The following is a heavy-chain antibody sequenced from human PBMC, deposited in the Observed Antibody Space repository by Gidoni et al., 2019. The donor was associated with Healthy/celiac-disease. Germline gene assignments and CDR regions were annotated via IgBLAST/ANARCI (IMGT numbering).Heavy chain of an antibody. Sequence: QVHLVESGARVVQPGRSLGPSCAASGFTFRSYAMHWVRQAPGKGLEWVAVISYDGSNKYYAYSVKGRFTISRYSSKNTLYLQMNRLSAEDTAVYDGAKCAEGWELLYWFAYWGQGTLVTVSS. D-gene: IGHD2-8*02. CDR1: GFTFRSYA. J-gene: IGHJ4*02. V-gene: IGHV3-30*01. CDR3: AKCAEGWELLYWFAY. CDR2: ISYDGSNK.